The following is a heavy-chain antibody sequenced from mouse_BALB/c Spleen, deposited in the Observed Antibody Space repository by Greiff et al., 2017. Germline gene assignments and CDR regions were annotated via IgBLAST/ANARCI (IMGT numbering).Heavy chain of an antibody. CDR1: GYAFSSSW. Sequence: QVQLQQSGPELVKPGASVKISCKASGYAFSSSWMNWVKQRPGQGLEWIGRIYPGDGDTNYNGKFKGKATLTADKSSSTAYMQLSSLTSVDSAVYFCARSMYDGGYAMDYWGQGTSVTVSS. CDR2: IYPGDGDT. CDR3: ARSMYDGGYAMDY. D-gene: IGHD2-14*01. V-gene: IGHV1-82*01. J-gene: IGHJ4*01.